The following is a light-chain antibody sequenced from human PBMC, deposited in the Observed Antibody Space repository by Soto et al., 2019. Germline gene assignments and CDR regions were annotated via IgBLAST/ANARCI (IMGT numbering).Light chain of an antibody. CDR1: SSDVXSYNL. CDR3: CSYAGSSTHVV. Sequence: QSALTQPASVSGSPGQSIXIXCTGTSSDVXSYNLVSWYQQHPGKAPKLMIYEGSKRPSGVSNRFSGSKSGNTASLTISGLQAEDEADYYCCSYAGSSTHVVFGGGTKLTVL. V-gene: IGLV2-23*01. CDR2: EGS. J-gene: IGLJ2*01.